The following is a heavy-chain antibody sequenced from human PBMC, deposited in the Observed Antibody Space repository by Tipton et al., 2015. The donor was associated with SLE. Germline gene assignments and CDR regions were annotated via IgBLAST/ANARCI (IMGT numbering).Heavy chain of an antibody. D-gene: IGHD5-12*01. V-gene: IGHV4-31*03. CDR3: ARDRSSGLATLFKY. Sequence: TLSLTCTVSGGSISSGGYYWSWIRQHPGKGLEWIGYIYYTGSTYYNPSLKSRLTISLDTSKNQFSLELNSVTAADTALYYCARDRSSGLATLFKYWGQGTLVTVSS. CDR1: GGSISSGGYY. CDR2: IYYTGST. J-gene: IGHJ4*02.